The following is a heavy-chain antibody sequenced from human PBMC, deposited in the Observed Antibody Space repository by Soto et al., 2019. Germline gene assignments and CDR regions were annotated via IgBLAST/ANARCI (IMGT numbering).Heavy chain of an antibody. V-gene: IGHV4-34*01. CDR3: ARGFKTYGPTFKIVATILWFDV. D-gene: IGHD5-12*01. Sequence: SETLSLTCAVYGGTFSSYYWSWIRQPPGKGLEWLGEINHSGSTNYNPSLKSRVTILVDTSKNQFSLKLSSVTAADTAVYSCARGFKTYGPTFKIVATILWFDVCGEAALVTVS. CDR2: INHSGST. J-gene: IGHJ5*02. CDR1: GGTFSSYY.